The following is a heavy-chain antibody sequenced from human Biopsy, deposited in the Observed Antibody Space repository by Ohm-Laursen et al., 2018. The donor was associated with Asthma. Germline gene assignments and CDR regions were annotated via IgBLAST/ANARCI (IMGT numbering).Heavy chain of an antibody. V-gene: IGHV3-53*01. J-gene: IGHJ4*02. CDR2: IYSGGTS. CDR3: ARGDSSNWSHYYFDY. CDR1: GFTVSRDH. Sequence: LRLSCSASGFTVSRDHMFWVRQAPGKGLEWVSVIYSGGTSHTADSVRGRFTISRDFSKNTLHLQMHSPRAEDTAVYYCARGDSSNWSHYYFDYWGQGTLVTVSS. D-gene: IGHD3-22*01.